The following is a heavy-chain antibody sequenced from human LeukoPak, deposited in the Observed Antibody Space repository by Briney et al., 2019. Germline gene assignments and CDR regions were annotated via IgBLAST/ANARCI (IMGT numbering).Heavy chain of an antibody. V-gene: IGHV3-23*01. J-gene: IGHJ4*02. CDR1: GFTFSSYA. CDR2: ISGSGGGT. Sequence: GGSLRLSCAASGFTFSSYAMSWVRQAPGKGLEWVSAISGSGGGTYYADSVKGRFTISRDNSKNTLYLQMNSLRAEDTAVYYCAKDLLILTGYKKNRGHYFDYWGQGTLVTVSS. CDR3: AKDLLILTGYKKNRGHYFDY. D-gene: IGHD3-9*01.